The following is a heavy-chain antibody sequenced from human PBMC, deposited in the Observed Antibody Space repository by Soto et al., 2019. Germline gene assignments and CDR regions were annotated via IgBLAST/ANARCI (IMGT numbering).Heavy chain of an antibody. CDR3: ASGGNWFDP. CDR1: GGSISGYS. Sequence: SETLSLTCTVSGGSISGYSWSWIRQSPGKGLEWIGYIYYSGSTNYNPSLKSRVTISIDTSKNQFSLTLKSVTAADTAVYYCASGGNWFDPWGQGVLVTVSS. V-gene: IGHV4-59*13. CDR2: IYYSGST. D-gene: IGHD3-16*01. J-gene: IGHJ5*02.